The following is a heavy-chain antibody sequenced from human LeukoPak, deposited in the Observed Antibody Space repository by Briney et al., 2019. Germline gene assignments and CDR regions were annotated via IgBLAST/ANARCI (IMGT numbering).Heavy chain of an antibody. D-gene: IGHD6-19*01. V-gene: IGHV1-2*02. CDR2: VNPNTGGT. CDR3: AWYSSGWYSDY. Sequence: GASVKVSCKASGYTFTAYYIHWVRQPPGQGLEWLGWVNPNTGGTNFAPKFQGRVTMTRDTSISTGYMELSSLRSDDTAVYYCAWYSSGWYSDYWGQGTLVTVSS. CDR1: GYTFTAYY. J-gene: IGHJ4*02.